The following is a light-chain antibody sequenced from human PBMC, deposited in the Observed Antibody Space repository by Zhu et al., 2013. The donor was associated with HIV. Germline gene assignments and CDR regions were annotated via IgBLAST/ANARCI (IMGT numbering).Light chain of an antibody. CDR3: QQSYRPLYT. CDR2: SAS. J-gene: IGKJ2*01. Sequence: DIPLTQSPSSLSASVGDRVTITCRAGQSISTYLNWYQKKPGKAPKLLISSASILQSGVSSRFSGSGSGKDFTLTISSLQLEDVATFYCQQSYRPLYTFGQGTKVEI. CDR1: QSISTY. V-gene: IGKV1-39*01.